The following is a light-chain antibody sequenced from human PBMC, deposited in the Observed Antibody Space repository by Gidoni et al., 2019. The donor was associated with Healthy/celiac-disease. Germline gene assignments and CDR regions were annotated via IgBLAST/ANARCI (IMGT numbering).Light chain of an antibody. Sequence: QKPRKAPKLLIYKASSLARGVPTRFSGSGSGTEFTLTISSLQPDDFATYFCQQYNSYWTFGQGTRVEIK. CDR2: KAS. J-gene: IGKJ1*01. CDR3: QQYNSYWT. V-gene: IGKV1-5*03.